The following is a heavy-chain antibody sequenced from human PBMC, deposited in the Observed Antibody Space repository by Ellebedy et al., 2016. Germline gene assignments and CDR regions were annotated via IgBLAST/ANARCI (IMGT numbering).Heavy chain of an antibody. J-gene: IGHJ4*02. V-gene: IGHV4-34*01. D-gene: IGHD5-18*01. Sequence: SETLSLTCAVYGGSFSGYYWSWIRQPPGKGLEWIGEINHSGSTNYNPSLKSRVTISVDTSKNQSSLKLSSVTAADTAVYYCARGRRYSYGYGDPPLGDYWGQGTLVTVSS. CDR2: INHSGST. CDR1: GGSFSGYY. CDR3: ARGRRYSYGYGDPPLGDY.